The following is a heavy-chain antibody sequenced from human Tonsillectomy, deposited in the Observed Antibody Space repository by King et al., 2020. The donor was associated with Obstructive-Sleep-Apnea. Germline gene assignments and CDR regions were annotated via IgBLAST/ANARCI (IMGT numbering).Heavy chain of an antibody. Sequence: VQLVESGGGVVQPGRSLRLSCAASGFTFSNYGMHWVRQAPGKGLEWVAFIRYDGNNKYYADSVKGRFTISRDKSKNTLHLQMNSLRAEDTAVYYCAKDSQAVLVPMVYANYYYGMDVWGQGTTVTVSS. J-gene: IGHJ6*02. CDR3: AKDSQAVLVPMVYANYYYGMDV. D-gene: IGHD2-8*01. CDR2: IRYDGNNK. V-gene: IGHV3-30*02. CDR1: GFTFSNYG.